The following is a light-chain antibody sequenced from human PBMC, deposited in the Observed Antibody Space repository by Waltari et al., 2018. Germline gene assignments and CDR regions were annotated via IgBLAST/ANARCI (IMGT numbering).Light chain of an antibody. Sequence: SSELTQDPAVSVALGQTVRITCQGDSLRRFYASWYQQRPGQAPILVLYGQNNRPSGIPDRFSGSTSGNTASLTITRAQAEGEGDYFCHSRDTTSTRLFGGGTRVTV. CDR2: GQN. CDR1: SLRRFY. V-gene: IGLV3-19*01. CDR3: HSRDTTSTRL. J-gene: IGLJ2*01.